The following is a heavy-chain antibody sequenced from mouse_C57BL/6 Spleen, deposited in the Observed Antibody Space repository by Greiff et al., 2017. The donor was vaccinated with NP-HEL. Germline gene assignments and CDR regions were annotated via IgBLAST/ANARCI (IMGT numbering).Heavy chain of an antibody. V-gene: IGHV5-17*01. D-gene: IGHD1-1*01. CDR3: ARRYGSSYLYFDY. CDR1: GFTFSDYG. CDR2: ISSGSSTI. Sequence: EVHLVESGGGLVKPGGSLKLSCAASGFTFSDYGMHWVRQAPEKGLEWVAYISSGSSTIYYADTVKGRFTISRDNAKNTLFLQMTSLRSEDTAMYYCARRYGSSYLYFDYWGQGTTLTVSS. J-gene: IGHJ2*01.